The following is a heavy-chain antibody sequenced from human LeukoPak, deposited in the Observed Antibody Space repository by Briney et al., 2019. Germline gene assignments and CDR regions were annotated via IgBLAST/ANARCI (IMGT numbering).Heavy chain of an antibody. D-gene: IGHD5-24*01. CDR1: GGTFSSYA. CDR3: AGDGYPDPSLFA. CDR2: IIPIFGTA. Sequence: ASVKVSCTASGGTFSSYAISWVRQAPGQGLEWMGGIIPIFGTANYAQKFQGRVTITADESTSTAYMELSSLRSEDTAVYYCAGDGYPDPSLFAWGQGTLVTVSS. V-gene: IGHV1-69*13. J-gene: IGHJ5*02.